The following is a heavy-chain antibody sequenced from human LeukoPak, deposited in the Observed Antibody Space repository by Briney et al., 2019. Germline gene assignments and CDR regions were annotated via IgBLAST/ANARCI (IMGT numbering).Heavy chain of an antibody. J-gene: IGHJ4*02. V-gene: IGHV3-48*03. CDR1: GFTFSNSE. CDR2: ISSSGRTI. CDR3: ARGSLAIFD. D-gene: IGHD3-9*01. Sequence: GGPLRLSCAASGFTFSNSEMNWVRQAPGKGLEWVSYISSSGRTIYYADSVKGRFTISRDNAKNSLYLQVNSLRAEDTAVYYCARGSLAIFDWGQGTLVTVSS.